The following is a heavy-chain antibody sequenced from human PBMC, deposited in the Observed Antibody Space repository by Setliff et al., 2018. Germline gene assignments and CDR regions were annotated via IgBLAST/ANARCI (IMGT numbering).Heavy chain of an antibody. CDR1: GYSFSDYG. CDR3: ARGGYSYGYDHGFDI. Sequence: GASVKVSCKASGYSFSDYGISWVRQAPGQGLEWMGWISAYNGNTKYAQKLQGRVTMATDISTSTAYMELRSLRSDDTAVYYCARGGYSYGYDHGFDILGQGTMVTVSS. CDR2: ISAYNGNT. D-gene: IGHD5-18*01. J-gene: IGHJ3*02. V-gene: IGHV1-18*01.